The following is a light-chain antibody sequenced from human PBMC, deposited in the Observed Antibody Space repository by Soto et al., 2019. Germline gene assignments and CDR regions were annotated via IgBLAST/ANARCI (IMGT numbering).Light chain of an antibody. CDR3: CSYAGGTTFYV. J-gene: IGLJ1*01. V-gene: IGLV2-23*02. Sequence: QSALTQPASVSGPPGRSSTIPAPETRIDVGSYNLISWYQQYPDKAPKLMIYEVNKRPSGVSSRFSGSKSGNTASLTISGLQAEDEADYYCCSYAGGTTFYVFGSGTKLTVL. CDR1: RIDVGSYNL. CDR2: EVN.